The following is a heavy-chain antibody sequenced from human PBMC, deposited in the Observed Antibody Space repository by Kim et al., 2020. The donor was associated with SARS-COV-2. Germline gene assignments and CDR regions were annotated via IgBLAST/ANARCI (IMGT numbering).Heavy chain of an antibody. Sequence: GGSLRLSCAASGFTFSTYGMHWVRQAPGKGLEWVAVIWYDGNIKYYADSVKGRFTISRDNSKNMLYLQMSSLRAEDTAVYSCARGEYYYDSSGYPEYWGQGTLVTVSS. D-gene: IGHD3-22*01. CDR3: ARGEYYYDSSGYPEY. J-gene: IGHJ4*02. V-gene: IGHV3-33*01. CDR1: GFTFSTYG. CDR2: IWYDGNIK.